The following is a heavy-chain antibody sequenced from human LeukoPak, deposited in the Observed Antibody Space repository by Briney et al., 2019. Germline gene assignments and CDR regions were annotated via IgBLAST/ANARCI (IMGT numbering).Heavy chain of an antibody. Sequence: SETLSLTCTVSGGSISSYYWSWIRQPPGRGLEWIGYIYYSGSTNYNPSRKSRVTISVDTSKNQFSLKLSSVTAADTAVYYCARVSGDSSGYYYYYYGMDVWGQGTTVTVSS. CDR2: IYYSGST. V-gene: IGHV4-59*01. D-gene: IGHD3-22*01. CDR3: ARVSGDSSGYYYYYYGMDV. CDR1: GGSISSYY. J-gene: IGHJ6*02.